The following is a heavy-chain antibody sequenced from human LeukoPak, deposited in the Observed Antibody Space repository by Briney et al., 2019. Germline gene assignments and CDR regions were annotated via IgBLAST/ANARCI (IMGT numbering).Heavy chain of an antibody. CDR2: IKDDGSQK. V-gene: IGHV3-7*01. J-gene: IGHJ4*02. CDR1: RFSFSSYW. Sequence: GGSLRLSCEASRFSFSSYWMSWVRQAPGKGLEWVANIKDDGSQKNYIDSVKGRFTISRDNAKASLFLQVNSLSSEDTAVYYCARRNRATWWSFDSWGQGTLVTVAS. D-gene: IGHD2-15*01. CDR3: ARRNRATWWSFDS.